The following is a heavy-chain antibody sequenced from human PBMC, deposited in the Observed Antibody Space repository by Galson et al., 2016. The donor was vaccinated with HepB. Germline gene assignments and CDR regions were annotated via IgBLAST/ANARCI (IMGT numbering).Heavy chain of an antibody. CDR1: GFTFSNYA. D-gene: IGHD1-26*01. J-gene: IGHJ4*02. CDR3: ARGWDLDY. Sequence: SLRLSCAASGFTFSNYAMHWVRQAPGKGLEWVAVISYDGSNKYHAESVKGRFTISRDNSKNTLYLQINSLRAEDTAVYYCARGWDLDYWGQGTLVTVSS. CDR2: ISYDGSNK. V-gene: IGHV3-30*04.